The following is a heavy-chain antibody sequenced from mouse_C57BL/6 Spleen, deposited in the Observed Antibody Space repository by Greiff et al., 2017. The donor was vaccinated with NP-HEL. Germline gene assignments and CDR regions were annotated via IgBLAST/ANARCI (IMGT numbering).Heavy chain of an antibody. CDR2: IDPSDSYT. CDR3: ARVYGSSHWYFEV. V-gene: IGHV1-50*01. CDR1: GYTFTSYW. D-gene: IGHD1-1*01. Sequence: QVQLQQSGAELVKPGASVKLSCKASGYTFTSYWMQWVKQRPGQGLEWIGEIDPSDSYTNYNQKFKGKATLTVDTSSSTAYMQLSSLTSEDSAVYYCARVYGSSHWYFEVWGTGTTVTVSS. J-gene: IGHJ1*03.